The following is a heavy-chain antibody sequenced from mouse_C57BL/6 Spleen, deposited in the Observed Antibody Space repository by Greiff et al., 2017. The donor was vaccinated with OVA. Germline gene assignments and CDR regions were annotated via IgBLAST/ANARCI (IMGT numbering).Heavy chain of an antibody. J-gene: IGHJ2*01. D-gene: IGHD1-1*01. CDR3: AIVTTVVPYYFDY. CDR2: INPSTGGT. V-gene: IGHV1-42*01. CDR1: GYSFTGYY. Sequence: VHVKQSGPELVKPGASVKISCKASGYSFTGYYMNWVKQSPEKSLEWIGEINPSTGGTTYNQKFKAKATLTVDKSSSTAYMQLKSLTSEDSAVYYCAIVTTVVPYYFDYWGQGTTLTVSS.